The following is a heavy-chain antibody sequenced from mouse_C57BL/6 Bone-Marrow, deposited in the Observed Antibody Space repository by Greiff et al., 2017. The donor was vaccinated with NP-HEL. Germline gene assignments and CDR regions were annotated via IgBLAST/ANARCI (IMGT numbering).Heavy chain of an antibody. CDR1: GYSITSGYY. J-gene: IGHJ1*03. Sequence: EVKLMESGPGLVKPSQSLSLSCSVTGYSITSGYYWNWIRQLPGNQLEWMGYISYDGSNNYNPSLKNRISITRDTSKNQFFLKLNSVTTEDTATYYCAVLYGSSYVWYFDVWGTGTTVTVSS. CDR3: AVLYGSSYVWYFDV. V-gene: IGHV3-6*01. D-gene: IGHD1-1*01. CDR2: ISYDGSN.